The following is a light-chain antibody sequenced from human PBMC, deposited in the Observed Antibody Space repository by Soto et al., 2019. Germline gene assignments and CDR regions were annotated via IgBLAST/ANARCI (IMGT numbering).Light chain of an antibody. V-gene: IGLV4-60*03. CDR1: SGHSSYI. Sequence: QSVLTQSSSASASLGSSVKLTCTLSSGHSSYIIAWHQQQPGTAPRYLMKLEGSGSDNKGSGVPERFSGSSSGADRYLTISNHQAEDEADYYCETGDSNSGVFGGGTKLTVL. CDR3: ETGDSNSGV. J-gene: IGLJ2*01. CDR2: LEGSGSD.